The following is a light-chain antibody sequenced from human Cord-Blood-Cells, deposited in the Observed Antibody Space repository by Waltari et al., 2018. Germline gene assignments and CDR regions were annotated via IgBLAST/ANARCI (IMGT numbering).Light chain of an antibody. V-gene: IGLV7-46*01. CDR1: TGAVTSGHY. J-gene: IGLJ3*02. CDR2: DTS. Sequence: QAVVTQEPSLTVSPGGTVTLTCGSSTGAVTSGHYPYWFRQKPGQTPWTLIYDTSKKPPWTPARFSGSLLGGKAALTLSGAQPEDEAEYYCLLAYSGARVFGGGTKLTVL. CDR3: LLAYSGARV.